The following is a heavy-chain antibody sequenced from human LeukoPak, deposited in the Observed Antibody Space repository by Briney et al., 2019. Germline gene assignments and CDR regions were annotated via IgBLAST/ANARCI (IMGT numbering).Heavy chain of an antibody. CDR1: GYTLTELS. CDR2: FDPEDGET. J-gene: IGHJ3*02. D-gene: IGHD3-9*01. V-gene: IGHV1-24*01. Sequence: ASVKVSCKVSGYTLTELSMHWVRQAPGKGLEWMGGFDPEDGETIYAQKFQGRVTMTEDTSTVTAYMELSSLRSEDTAVYYCATAYYDILTGYLIGDTKDAFDIWGQGTMVTVSS. CDR3: ATAYYDILTGYLIGDTKDAFDI.